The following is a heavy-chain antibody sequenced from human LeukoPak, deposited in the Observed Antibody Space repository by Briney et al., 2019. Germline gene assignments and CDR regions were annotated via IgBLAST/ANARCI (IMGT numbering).Heavy chain of an antibody. Sequence: ASVKVSCKASGYTFTSYYMHRVRQAPGQGLEWMGIINPSGGSTSYAQKFQGRVTMTRDTSTSTVYMELSSLRSEDTAVYYCARDLSYCGGDCYSEDYWGQGTLVTVSS. J-gene: IGHJ4*02. V-gene: IGHV1-46*01. CDR1: GYTFTSYY. CDR3: ARDLSYCGGDCYSEDY. D-gene: IGHD2-21*02. CDR2: INPSGGST.